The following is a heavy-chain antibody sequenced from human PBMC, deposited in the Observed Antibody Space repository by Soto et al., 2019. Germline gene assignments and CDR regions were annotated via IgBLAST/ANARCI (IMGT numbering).Heavy chain of an antibody. D-gene: IGHD6-19*01. J-gene: IGHJ4*02. CDR1: GFTFSTYA. CDR3: AKGRKSGSGWYWDY. Sequence: GGSLRLSCAASGFTFSTYAMSWVRQAPGKGLEWVSGISGSGASTYYADYVKGRFTISRDNSNNTLYLQMSSLGAEDTAVYSCAKGRKSGSGWYWDYWGQGTLVTVSS. CDR2: ISGSGAST. V-gene: IGHV3-23*01.